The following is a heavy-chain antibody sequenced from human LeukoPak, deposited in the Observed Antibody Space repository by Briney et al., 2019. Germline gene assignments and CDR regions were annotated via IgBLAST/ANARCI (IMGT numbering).Heavy chain of an antibody. CDR2: INWNGGST. J-gene: IGHJ3*02. D-gene: IGHD6-19*01. CDR3: ARDIVLIAVAVRGSFDI. Sequence: PGGSLRLSCAASGFTFDDYGMSWVRQAPGKGLEWVPGINWNGGSTGYADSVKGRFTISRDNAKNSLYLQMNSLRAEDTALYYCARDIVLIAVAVRGSFDIWGQGTMVTVSS. CDR1: GFTFDDYG. V-gene: IGHV3-20*04.